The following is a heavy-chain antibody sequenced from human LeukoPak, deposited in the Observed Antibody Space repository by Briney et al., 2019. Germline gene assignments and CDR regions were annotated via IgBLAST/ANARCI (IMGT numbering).Heavy chain of an antibody. D-gene: IGHD3-16*02. CDR3: ARGHYDYVWGSYRYFDY. V-gene: IGHV4-59*01. CDR2: IYYSGST. J-gene: IGHJ4*02. Sequence: SETLSLTCTVSGGSISSYYWSWIRQPPGKGLEWIGYIYYSGSTNYNPSLKSRVTISVDTSKNQFSLKLSPVTAADTAVYYCARGHYDYVWGSYRYFDYWGQGTLVTVSS. CDR1: GGSISSYY.